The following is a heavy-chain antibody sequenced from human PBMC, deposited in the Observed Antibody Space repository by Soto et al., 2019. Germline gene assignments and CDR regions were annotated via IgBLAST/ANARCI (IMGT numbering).Heavy chain of an antibody. Sequence: SETLSLTCTVSGGSISSYYWSWIRQPPGKGLEWIGYIYYSGSTNYNPSLKSRVTISVDTPKNQFSLKLSSVTAADTAVYYCARGAYYDFWSGYYTPYYYYYGMDVWGQGTTVTVSS. V-gene: IGHV4-59*01. CDR1: GGSISSYY. CDR3: ARGAYYDFWSGYYTPYYYYYGMDV. J-gene: IGHJ6*02. D-gene: IGHD3-3*01. CDR2: IYYSGST.